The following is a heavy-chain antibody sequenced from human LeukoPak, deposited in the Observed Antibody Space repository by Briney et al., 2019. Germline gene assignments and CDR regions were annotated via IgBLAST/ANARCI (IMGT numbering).Heavy chain of an antibody. J-gene: IGHJ6*03. CDR2: INAGNGNT. Sequence: ASVKVSCKASGYTFTSYVIHWVRQAPGQRLEWMGWINAGNGNTKYSQESQDRVTITRDTSASTAYMELSSLGSEDMAVYYCARARYETRIWPKSRYDYYHYMDVWGKGTTVTVSS. V-gene: IGHV1-3*03. CDR1: GYTFTSYV. D-gene: IGHD3-3*01. CDR3: ARARYETRIWPKSRYDYYHYMDV.